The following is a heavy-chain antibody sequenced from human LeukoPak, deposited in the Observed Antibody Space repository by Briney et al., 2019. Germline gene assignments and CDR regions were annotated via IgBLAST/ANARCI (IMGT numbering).Heavy chain of an antibody. V-gene: IGHV4-38-2*02. CDR3: ARGRLPHA. Sequence: SETLSLTCIVSGYSIISDYFWGWVRQPPGKGPEWIGSIFHSGDVYYNPSLKSRVTISVDTSKNQFSLKLSSVTAADTAVYYCARGRLPHAWGQETLVTVSS. CDR2: IFHSGDV. CDR1: GYSIISDYF. J-gene: IGHJ5*02.